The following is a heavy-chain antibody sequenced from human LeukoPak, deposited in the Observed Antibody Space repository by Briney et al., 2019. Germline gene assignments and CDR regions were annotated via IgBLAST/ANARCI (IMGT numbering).Heavy chain of an antibody. V-gene: IGHV3-33*01. CDR3: ARGYCTSTSCYDAFDI. D-gene: IGHD2-2*01. Sequence: GGSLRLSCVASRFTFSNYAMHWVRQAPGKGLEWVAAIWFDGSNEYYADSVKGRFTISRDNSKNTLFLQLNSLRAEDTAVYYCARGYCTSTSCYDAFDIWGQGTVVTVSS. CDR2: IWFDGSNE. J-gene: IGHJ3*02. CDR1: RFTFSNYA.